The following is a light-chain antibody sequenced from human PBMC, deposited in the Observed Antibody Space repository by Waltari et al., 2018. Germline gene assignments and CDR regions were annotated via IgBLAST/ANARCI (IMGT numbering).Light chain of an antibody. CDR1: QSVSSSS. CDR2: EVS. V-gene: IGKV3-20*01. J-gene: IGKJ1*01. CDR3: QQYGSSSWT. Sequence: EIVLTQSPGTLSLSPGERATLSCRASQSVSSSSLAWYQQKPGQAPRLLMYEVSRWATGIPDRFSGSGSGTDFTLTISRLEPEDFAVYYWQQYGSSSWTFGQGTKVEMK.